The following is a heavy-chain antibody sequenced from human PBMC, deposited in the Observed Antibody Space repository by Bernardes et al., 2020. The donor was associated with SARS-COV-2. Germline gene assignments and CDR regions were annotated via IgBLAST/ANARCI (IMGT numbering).Heavy chain of an antibody. V-gene: IGHV3-74*01. J-gene: IGHJ4*02. CDR1: GFAFSSYC. CDR2: INGDGSSI. D-gene: IGHD1-26*01. Sequence: GGTLRLSCAASGFAFSSYCMHWVRLVPGKGPVWVSRINGDGSSINYADSVKGRFSISRDNAKNTVYLQMNSLRVEDTALYYCARGSGNYYFDLWGQGILVTVSS. CDR3: ARGSGNYYFDL.